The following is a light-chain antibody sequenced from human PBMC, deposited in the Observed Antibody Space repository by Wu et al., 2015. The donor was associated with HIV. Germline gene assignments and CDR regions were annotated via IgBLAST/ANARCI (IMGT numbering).Light chain of an antibody. V-gene: IGKV3D-15*01. J-gene: IGKJ4*01. CDR2: GAS. CDR1: QSVSNN. CDR3: QQYNNWPLT. Sequence: EIVMTQSPATLSVSPGERATLSCRASQSVSNNLAWYRQRPGQAPRLLISGASTRATGIAARFSASGSGTDFTLTISSMQSEDFAIYYCQQYNNWPLTFGGGT.